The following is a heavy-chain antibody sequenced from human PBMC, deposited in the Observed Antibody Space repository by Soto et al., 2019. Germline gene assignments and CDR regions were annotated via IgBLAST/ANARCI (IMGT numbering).Heavy chain of an antibody. Sequence: ASVKVSCKASGYTFTSYAMHWVRQAPGQRLEWMGWINAGNGNTKYSQKFQGRVTITRDTSASTAYMELSSLRSEDTAVYYCARGGVVGATDGAFDIWGQGTMVTVSS. D-gene: IGHD1-26*01. CDR3: ARGGVVGATDGAFDI. V-gene: IGHV1-3*01. CDR2: INAGNGNT. CDR1: GYTFTSYA. J-gene: IGHJ3*02.